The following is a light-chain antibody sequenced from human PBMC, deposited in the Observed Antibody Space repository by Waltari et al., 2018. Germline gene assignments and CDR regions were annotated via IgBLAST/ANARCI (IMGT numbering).Light chain of an antibody. CDR1: QSVSRY. J-gene: IGKJ1*01. V-gene: IGKV3-11*01. CDR2: SAS. Sequence: SYKANQSVSRYLARCQQKPGQDPRHLIYSASNQATGLPARFSGSWSGTDFTLTISSLEPEDFAVYYCQQRSNWPRTFGQGTKVEI. CDR3: QQRSNWPRT.